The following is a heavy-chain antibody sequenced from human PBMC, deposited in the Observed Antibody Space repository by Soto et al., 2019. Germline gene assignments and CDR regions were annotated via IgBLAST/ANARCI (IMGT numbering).Heavy chain of an antibody. CDR1: GGTFSSYA. D-gene: IGHD2-15*01. J-gene: IGHJ4*03. CDR3: VRVVAIPGYPDN. V-gene: IGHV1-69*11. Sequence: SVKVSCKTSGGTFSSYAISWVRQAPGQGLEWMGRIVPIVDTSTYAQKFQGRVTITADESTSTAYMELSSLRSDDTAIYYCVRVVAIPGYPDNWG. CDR2: IVPIVDTS.